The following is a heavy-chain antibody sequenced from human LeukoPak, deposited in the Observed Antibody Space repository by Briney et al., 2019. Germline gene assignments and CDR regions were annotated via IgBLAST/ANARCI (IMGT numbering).Heavy chain of an antibody. CDR2: ITSSSSTI. CDR3: ARDRPGSGWYYFDS. CDR1: GFTFSSYS. Sequence: GGSLRLSCAASGFTFSSYSMNWVRQAPGKGLEWVSFITSSSSTIYYVDSVKGRFTISRDNAKNSLYLQMNSLRAEDTAVYYCARDRPGSGWYYFDSWGQETLVTVSS. V-gene: IGHV3-48*01. D-gene: IGHD6-19*01. J-gene: IGHJ4*02.